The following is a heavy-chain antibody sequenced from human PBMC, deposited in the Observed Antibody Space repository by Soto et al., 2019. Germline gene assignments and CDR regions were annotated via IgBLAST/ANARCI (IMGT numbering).Heavy chain of an antibody. CDR2: IYYSGST. J-gene: IGHJ6*02. CDR3: ARLKGIAGYHYYYGMDV. Sequence: SETLSLTCTVSGGSISSSSYYWGWIRQPPGKGLEWIGSIYYSGSTYYNPSLKSRVTISVDTSKNQFSLKLSSVTAADTAVYYCARLKGIAGYHYYYGMDVWGQGTTVTVSS. CDR1: GGSISSSSYY. V-gene: IGHV4-39*01. D-gene: IGHD6-13*01.